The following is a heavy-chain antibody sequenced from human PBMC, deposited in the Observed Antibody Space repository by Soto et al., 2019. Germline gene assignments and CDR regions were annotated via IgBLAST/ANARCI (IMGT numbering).Heavy chain of an antibody. J-gene: IGHJ6*02. CDR2: ISGSGSNT. CDR1: GFTFSSYA. V-gene: IGHV3-23*01. D-gene: IGHD6-13*01. Sequence: EVQLLESGGGLVQPGGSLRLSCAASGFTFSSYAMSWVRQAPGKGLEWVSAISGSGSNTYYADSVKGRFTISRDNSKNTLYLQMNMLRADHRAVDYSVKYVSRGYSSSVFYGMDVWGHGTTVTVSS. CDR3: VKYVSRGYSSSVFYGMDV.